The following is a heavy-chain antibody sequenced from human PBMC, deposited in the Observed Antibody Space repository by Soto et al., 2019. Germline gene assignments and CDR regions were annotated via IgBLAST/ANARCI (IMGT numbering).Heavy chain of an antibody. V-gene: IGHV1-18*01. D-gene: IGHD2-21*02. CDR2: ISAYNGNT. CDR3: ARDIPGYCGGDCFLGSDY. CDR1: GYTFTSYG. J-gene: IGHJ4*02. Sequence: ASVKVSCKASGYTFTSYGISWVRQAPGQGLEWMGWISAYNGNTNYAQKLQGRVTMTTDTSTSTAYMELRSLRSDDTAVYYCARDIPGYCGGDCFLGSDYWGQGTLVTASS.